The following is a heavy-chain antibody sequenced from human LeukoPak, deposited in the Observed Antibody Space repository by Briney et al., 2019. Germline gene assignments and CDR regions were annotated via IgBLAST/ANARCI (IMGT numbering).Heavy chain of an antibody. D-gene: IGHD3-10*01. CDR1: GGSISSSRYY. CDR2: IHYSRST. J-gene: IGHJ4*02. CDR3: ARGRTTSGSQKFDY. V-gene: IGHV4-39*07. Sequence: SETLSLTCTVSGGSISSSRYYWGWIRQHPGKGLEWIGSIHYSRSTNYNSSLKSRATISLDKSKNQFSLNLSSVTAADTAVYYCARGRTTSGSQKFDYWGQGTLVTVSS.